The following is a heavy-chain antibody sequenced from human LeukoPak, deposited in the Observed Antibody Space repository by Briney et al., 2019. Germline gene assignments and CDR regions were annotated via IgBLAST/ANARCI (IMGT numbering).Heavy chain of an antibody. CDR1: GYTFTSYY. D-gene: IGHD2-15*01. Sequence: GASVKVSCKASGYTFTSYYMHWVRQAPGQGLEWMGIINPSGGSTSYAQKFQGRVTMTRDTSTSTVYMELSSLRSEDTAVYYCARDRYCSGGSCYSWAWFDPWGQGTLVTVSS. CDR3: ARDRYCSGGSCYSWAWFDP. CDR2: INPSGGST. V-gene: IGHV1-46*01. J-gene: IGHJ5*02.